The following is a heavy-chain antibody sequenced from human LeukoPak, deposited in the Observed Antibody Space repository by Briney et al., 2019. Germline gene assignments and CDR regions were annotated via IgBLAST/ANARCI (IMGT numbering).Heavy chain of an antibody. CDR2: INSDGSST. Sequence: TGGSLRLSCAASGFTFSSYWMHWVRQAPGKGLVWVSRINSDGSSTSYADSVKGRFTISRDNAKNTLYLQMNSLRAEDTAVYYCAKGNYDFWSGFARFDPWGQGTLVTVSS. J-gene: IGHJ5*02. CDR1: GFTFSSYW. CDR3: AKGNYDFWSGFARFDP. V-gene: IGHV3-74*01. D-gene: IGHD3-3*01.